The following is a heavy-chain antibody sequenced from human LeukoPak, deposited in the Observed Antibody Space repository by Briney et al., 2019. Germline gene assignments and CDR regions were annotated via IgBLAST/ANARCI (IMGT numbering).Heavy chain of an antibody. Sequence: PGGSLGLSCAASGFTFSRYSMHWVRQAPGKGLVWVSHVNSDGSGTDYADSVKGRFTISRDNAKNTLYLQMNSLRVEDTAVYYCVCLGLGGLSLDWGQGTLVTVSS. CDR2: VNSDGSGT. D-gene: IGHD3-16*01. J-gene: IGHJ4*02. CDR1: GFTFSRYS. V-gene: IGHV3-74*01. CDR3: VCLGLGGLSLD.